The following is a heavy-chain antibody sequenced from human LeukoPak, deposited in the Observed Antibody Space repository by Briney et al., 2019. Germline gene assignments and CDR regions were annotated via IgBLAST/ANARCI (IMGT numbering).Heavy chain of an antibody. CDR3: ARERLTADY. CDR2: MNPNSGNT. CDR1: GYTFTGYY. Sequence: ASVKVSCKASGYTFTGYYMHWVRQAPGQGLEWMGWMNPNSGNTGYAQKFQGRATMTRNTSISTAYMELSSLRSEDTAVYYCARERLTADYWGQGTLVTVSS. V-gene: IGHV1-8*02. J-gene: IGHJ4*02. D-gene: IGHD2-8*01.